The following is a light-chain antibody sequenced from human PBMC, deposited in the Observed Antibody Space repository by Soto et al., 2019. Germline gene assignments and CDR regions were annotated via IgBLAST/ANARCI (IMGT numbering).Light chain of an antibody. Sequence: TQSPSTLSASVGDRVTITCRASQSISSSYLAWYQQRPGHAPRLLIYGASSRATGIPDRFSGSGSGTDFTLTISRLEPEDFAVYYCQQYGSSGTFGQGTKVDIK. J-gene: IGKJ1*01. CDR2: GAS. CDR3: QQYGSSGT. CDR1: QSISSSY. V-gene: IGKV3-20*01.